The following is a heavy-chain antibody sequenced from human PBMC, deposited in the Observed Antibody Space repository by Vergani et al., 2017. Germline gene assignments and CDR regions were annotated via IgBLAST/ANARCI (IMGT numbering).Heavy chain of an antibody. Sequence: EVQLVESGGGLVQPGGSLKLSCAASGFTFSGSAMHWVRQASGKGLEWVGRIRSKANSYATAYAASVKGRFTISRDDSKNTAYLQMNSLKTEDTAVYYCTRDPGGIAVAGKNYYYYYMDVWGKGTTVTVSS. CDR1: GFTFSGSA. V-gene: IGHV3-73*01. J-gene: IGHJ6*03. CDR3: TRDPGGIAVAGKNYYYYYMDV. CDR2: IRSKANSYAT. D-gene: IGHD6-19*01.